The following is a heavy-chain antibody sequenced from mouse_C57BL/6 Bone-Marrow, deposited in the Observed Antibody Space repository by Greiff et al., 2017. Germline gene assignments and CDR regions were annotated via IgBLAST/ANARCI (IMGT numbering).Heavy chain of an antibody. CDR3: ARPVIYYDYV. CDR2: ISSGGSYT. Sequence: EVKLEESGGDLVKPGGSLKLSCAASGFTFSSYGMSWVRQTPDKRLEWVATISSGGSYTYYPDSVKGRFTISRDNAKNTLYLQMSSLKSEDTAMYYCARPVIYYDYVWGQGTSVTVSS. CDR1: GFTFSSYG. D-gene: IGHD2-4*01. J-gene: IGHJ4*01. V-gene: IGHV5-6*02.